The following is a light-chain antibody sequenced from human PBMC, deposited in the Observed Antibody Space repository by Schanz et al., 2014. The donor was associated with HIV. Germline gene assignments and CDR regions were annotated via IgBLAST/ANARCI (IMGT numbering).Light chain of an antibody. CDR1: SSDIGGYNY. V-gene: IGLV2-8*01. Sequence: QSALTQPPSASGSPGQSVTISCTGTSSDIGGYNYVSWYQQHPDKAPQLLIYEVNMRPSGVPDRFSGSKSGTSASLAISGLQTEDEGDYYCQAYDSSLSGPVVFGGGTKLTVL. CDR3: QAYDSSLSGPVV. J-gene: IGLJ2*01. CDR2: EVN.